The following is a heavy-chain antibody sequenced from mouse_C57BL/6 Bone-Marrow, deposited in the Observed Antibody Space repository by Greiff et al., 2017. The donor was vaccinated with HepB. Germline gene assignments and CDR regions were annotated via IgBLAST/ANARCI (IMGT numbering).Heavy chain of an antibody. Sequence: EVQLVESGGGLVQPGGSLKLSCAASGFTFSDYYMYWVRQTPEKRLEWVAYISNGGGSTYYPDTVKGRFTISRDNAKNTLYLQMSRLKSEDTAMYYCARPPYYGSSLVGFAYWGQGTRVTVSA. D-gene: IGHD1-1*01. CDR2: ISNGGGST. CDR1: GFTFSDYY. J-gene: IGHJ3*01. CDR3: ARPPYYGSSLVGFAY. V-gene: IGHV5-12*01.